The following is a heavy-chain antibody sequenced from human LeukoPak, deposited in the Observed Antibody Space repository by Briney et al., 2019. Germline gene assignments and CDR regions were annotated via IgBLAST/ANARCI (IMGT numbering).Heavy chain of an antibody. CDR2: ISSSSSY. V-gene: IGHV3-21*01. CDR3: AKNPNMVRGVIKGFY. Sequence: GGSLRLSCAASGFTFSSYSMNWVRQAPGKGLEWVSFISSSSSYKYADSVKGRFTISRDNVKNSLYLQMNSLRAEDTAVYYCAKNPNMVRGVIKGFYWGQGTLVTVSS. D-gene: IGHD3-10*01. J-gene: IGHJ4*02. CDR1: GFTFSSYS.